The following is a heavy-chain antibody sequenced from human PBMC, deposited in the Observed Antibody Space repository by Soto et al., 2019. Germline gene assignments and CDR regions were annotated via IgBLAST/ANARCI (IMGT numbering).Heavy chain of an antibody. CDR3: ARASGYSSLFDH. J-gene: IGHJ4*02. D-gene: IGHD5-18*01. CDR1: GGSISSGDYY. V-gene: IGHV4-30-4*01. Sequence: KTSETLSLTCTVSGGSISSGDYYWGWIRQPPGKGLEWMGYIYNSGSTYYNPSLESRVTISADTSKNQFSLKLSSVTAADTAVYYCARASGYSSLFDHWGQGTLVTVSS. CDR2: IYNSGST.